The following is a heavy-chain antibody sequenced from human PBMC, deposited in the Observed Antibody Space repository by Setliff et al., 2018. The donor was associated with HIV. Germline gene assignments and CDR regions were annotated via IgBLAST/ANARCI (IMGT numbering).Heavy chain of an antibody. CDR3: SLGYCSGGSCYSDPEVAFDI. V-gene: IGHV3-11*04. CDR1: GFIFSDYY. Sequence: PGGSLRLSCAASGFIFSDYYMSWIRQAPGKGLEWVSYNDLDSRAIYYADSVRGRFTISRDNARDSLYLQMNSLRVEETALYYCSLGYCSGGSCYSDPEVAFDISGQGTMVTVSS. J-gene: IGHJ3*02. D-gene: IGHD2-15*01. CDR2: NDLDSRAI.